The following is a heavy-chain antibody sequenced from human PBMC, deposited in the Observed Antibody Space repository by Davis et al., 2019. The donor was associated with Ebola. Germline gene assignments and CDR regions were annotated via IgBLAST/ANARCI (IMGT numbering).Heavy chain of an antibody. Sequence: GESLKISCAASGFTFSSYRMSWLRPAPGKGLEWVANIKKDGSEKYYVDSVKGRFTISRDNSKNTLYLQMNSLRAEDTAVYYCARDQLWAGTSYGMDVWGQGTTVTVSS. CDR3: ARDQLWAGTSYGMDV. D-gene: IGHD6-19*01. CDR1: GFTFSSYR. J-gene: IGHJ6*02. CDR2: IKKDGSEK. V-gene: IGHV3-7*01.